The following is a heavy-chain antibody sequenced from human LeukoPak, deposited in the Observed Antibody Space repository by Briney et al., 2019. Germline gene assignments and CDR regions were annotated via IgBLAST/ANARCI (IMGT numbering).Heavy chain of an antibody. CDR3: ARVGRDGYNFDFYYFDY. Sequence: SETLSLTCSVSGVSISEYYWTWIRQPAGKGLEWIGRIYTSGSTNYNPSLKSRVTMSVDTSKNQFSLKLSSVTAADTAVYYCARVGRDGYNFDFYYFDYWGQGTLVTVSS. V-gene: IGHV4-4*07. CDR2: IYTSGST. J-gene: IGHJ4*02. CDR1: GVSISEYY. D-gene: IGHD5-24*01.